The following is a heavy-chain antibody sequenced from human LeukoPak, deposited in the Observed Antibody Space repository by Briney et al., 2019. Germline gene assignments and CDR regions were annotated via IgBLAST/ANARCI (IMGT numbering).Heavy chain of an antibody. CDR2: IYSSGST. CDR1: GDFFSTYY. CDR3: ARYRTSGSYLFDY. Sequence: SETLSLTCTVSGDFFSTYYWSWIRQPAGKGLEWIGHIYSSGSTNYNPSLKSRVTMSIDSSKNQFSLKMTSVTAADTAVYYCARYRTSGSYLFDYWGQGTLVTVSS. J-gene: IGHJ4*02. D-gene: IGHD1-26*01. V-gene: IGHV4-59*10.